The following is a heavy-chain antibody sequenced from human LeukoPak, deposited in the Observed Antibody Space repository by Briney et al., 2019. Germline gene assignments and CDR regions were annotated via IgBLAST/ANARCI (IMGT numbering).Heavy chain of an antibody. CDR1: GGTFSSYA. CDR3: AKTIFGVVTPRLNLNGMDV. CDR2: IIPIFGTA. J-gene: IGHJ6*02. V-gene: IGHV1-69*13. D-gene: IGHD3-3*01. Sequence: ASVKVSCKASGGTFSSYAISWVRQAPGQGLEWMGGIIPIFGTANYAQKFQGRVTITADESTSTAYMELSSLRSEDTAVYYCAKTIFGVVTPRLNLNGMDVWGQGTTVTVSS.